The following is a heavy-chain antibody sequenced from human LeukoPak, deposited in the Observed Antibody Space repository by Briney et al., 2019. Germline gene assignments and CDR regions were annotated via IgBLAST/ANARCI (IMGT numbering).Heavy chain of an antibody. CDR3: AKSPRGAVTGAYGMDV. Sequence: GEPLRLSCAASGLTFSSYAMSWVRQAPEKGLEWVSPIRGRGGSSYYADCVKGRFTTSRDNSKNTLYLQMNRLRAEDTAVYYCAKSPRGAVTGAYGMDVWGQGTTVTVSS. V-gene: IGHV3-23*01. J-gene: IGHJ6*02. CDR2: IRGRGGSS. CDR1: GLTFSSYA. D-gene: IGHD6-19*01.